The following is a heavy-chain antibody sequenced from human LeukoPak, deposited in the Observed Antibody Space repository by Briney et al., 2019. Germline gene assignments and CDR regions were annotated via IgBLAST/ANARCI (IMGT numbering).Heavy chain of an antibody. CDR2: ISAYNGNT. CDR1: GYTFTSYG. Sequence: ASVKVSCKASGYTFTSYGISWVRQAPGQGLEWMGWISAYNGNTNYAQKLQGRVTMTTDTSTSTAYMELRSLRSDDTAVYYCARLHQTRGYDILTGYYYYYYGMDVWGQGTTVTVSS. V-gene: IGHV1-18*01. D-gene: IGHD3-9*01. J-gene: IGHJ6*02. CDR3: ARLHQTRGYDILTGYYYYYYGMDV.